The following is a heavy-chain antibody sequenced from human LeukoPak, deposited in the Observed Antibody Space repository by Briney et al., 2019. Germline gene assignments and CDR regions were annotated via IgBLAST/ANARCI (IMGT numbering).Heavy chain of an antibody. J-gene: IGHJ4*02. D-gene: IGHD2-2*01. CDR1: GFTFSSYG. CDR3: AKDPYCSSTSCPKGGY. V-gene: IGHV3-30*02. Sequence: PGGSLRLSCAASGFTFSSYGMHWVRQAPGKGLEWVAFIRYDGSNKYYADSVKGRFTISRDNSKNTLYLQMNSLRAEDTAVYYCAKDPYCSSTSCPKGGYWGQGTLVTVSS. CDR2: IRYDGSNK.